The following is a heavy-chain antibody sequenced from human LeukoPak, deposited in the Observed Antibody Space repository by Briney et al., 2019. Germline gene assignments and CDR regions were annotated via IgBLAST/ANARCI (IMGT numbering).Heavy chain of an antibody. D-gene: IGHD3-22*01. CDR3: TRLGYNYDTSGNY. Sequence: GGSLRLSCAASGFTFNTYGMSWVRQAPGKGLDWVSAISDNGAYTYYADSAKGRFTISRDNSKNTLYLQMHSLKTEDTAVYYCTRLGYNYDTSGNYWGQGTLVTVSS. V-gene: IGHV3-23*01. CDR1: GFTFNTYG. J-gene: IGHJ4*02. CDR2: ISDNGAYT.